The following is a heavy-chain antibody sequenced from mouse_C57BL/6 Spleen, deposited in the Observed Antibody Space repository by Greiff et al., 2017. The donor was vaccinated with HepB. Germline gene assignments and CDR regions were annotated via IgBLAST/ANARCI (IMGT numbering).Heavy chain of an antibody. D-gene: IGHD2-5*01. Sequence: LQESGAELVRPGASVKMSCKASGYTFTSYNMHWVKQTPRQGLEWIGAIYPGNGDTSYNQKFKGKATLTVDKSSSTAYMQLSSLTSEDSAVYFCARSSLAYYSNSWFAYWGQGTLVTVSA. V-gene: IGHV1-12*01. CDR2: IYPGNGDT. CDR3: ARSSLAYYSNSWFAY. J-gene: IGHJ3*01. CDR1: GYTFTSYN.